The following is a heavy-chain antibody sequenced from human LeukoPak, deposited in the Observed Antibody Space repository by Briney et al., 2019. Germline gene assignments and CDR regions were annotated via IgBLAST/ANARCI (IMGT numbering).Heavy chain of an antibody. D-gene: IGHD3-9*01. J-gene: IGHJ4*02. CDR1: GFTFTSYI. CDR3: ARRYYDTSGYPFDF. CDR2: ISSSSSYI. Sequence: GGSLRLSCAASGFTFTSYIMNWVRQAPGKGLEWVSSISSSSSYIFYADSVKGRFTISRDNAKTSLYLQMSSLRAEDTAVYYCARRYYDTSGYPFDFWGPGTLVTVSS. V-gene: IGHV3-21*06.